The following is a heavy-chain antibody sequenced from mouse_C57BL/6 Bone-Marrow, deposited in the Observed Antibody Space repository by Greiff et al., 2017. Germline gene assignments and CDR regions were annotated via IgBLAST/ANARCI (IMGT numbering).Heavy chain of an antibody. J-gene: IGHJ3*01. CDR1: GYTFTDYE. Sequence: QVQLQQSGAELVRPGASVTLSCKASGYTFTDYEMHWVKQTPVHGLEWIGAIDPETGGTAYNQKFKGKAILTADKSSSTAYMEIRSLTSEDSAVYYCTRGEWAWFAYWGQGTLVTVSA. CDR2: IDPETGGT. CDR3: TRGEWAWFAY. V-gene: IGHV1-15*01.